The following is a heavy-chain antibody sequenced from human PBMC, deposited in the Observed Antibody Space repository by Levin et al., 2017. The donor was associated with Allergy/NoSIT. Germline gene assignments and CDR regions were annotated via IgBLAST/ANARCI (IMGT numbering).Heavy chain of an antibody. CDR2: ISSSSSYI. CDR3: ARDSTMYNWNPNYFDY. V-gene: IGHV3-21*01. Sequence: PGGSLRLSCAASGFTFSSYSMNWVRQAPGKGLEWVSSISSSSSYIYYADSVKGRFTISRDNAKNSLYLQMNSLRAEDTAVYYCARDSTMYNWNPNYFDYWGQGTLVTVSS. CDR1: GFTFSSYS. D-gene: IGHD1-20*01. J-gene: IGHJ4*02.